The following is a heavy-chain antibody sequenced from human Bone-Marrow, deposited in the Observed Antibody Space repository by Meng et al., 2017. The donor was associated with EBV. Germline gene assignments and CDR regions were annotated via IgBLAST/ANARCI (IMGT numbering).Heavy chain of an antibody. CDR3: ARAYGDYDPRYYFDY. CDR1: VGSFSCYY. D-gene: IGHD4-17*01. Sequence: GQLQQWGAGLSKPSETLARTFAVYVGSFSCYYCSWIRQPPGKGLEWIGEINHSGSTNYNPSLKRRVTISVDTSKNQFSLKLSSVTAADTAVYYCARAYGDYDPRYYFDYWGQGTLVTVSS. J-gene: IGHJ4*02. CDR2: INHSGST. V-gene: IGHV4-34*01.